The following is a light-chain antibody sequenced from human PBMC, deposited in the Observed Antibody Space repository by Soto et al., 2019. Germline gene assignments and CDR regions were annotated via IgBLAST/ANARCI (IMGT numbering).Light chain of an antibody. CDR1: QSVSNN. CDR3: QQYNKWAPWT. Sequence: EIVMTQSPVTLSVSPGERATLFCRASQSVSNNLAWYHQQTGLAPRLLIYAVSTRAAGVPARLCGGGADTEFTLTISGLLADDVVLDYCQQYNKWAPWTFGQGTKVEIK. V-gene: IGKV3-15*01. J-gene: IGKJ1*01. CDR2: AVS.